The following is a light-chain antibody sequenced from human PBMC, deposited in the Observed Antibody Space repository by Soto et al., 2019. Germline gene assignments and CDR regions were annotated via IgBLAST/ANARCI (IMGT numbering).Light chain of an antibody. V-gene: IGKV1-5*03. CDR2: KAS. CDR1: QSILTF. Sequence: DIQITQSPSTLSASVGDRVTITCRASQSILTFLAWYQQKPGKAPKLLIYKASTLKSGVPSRFSGSGAGTECTLTISSLQPDDFETDYCQHYNSYPETFGQGTKVDIK. J-gene: IGKJ1*01. CDR3: QHYNSYPET.